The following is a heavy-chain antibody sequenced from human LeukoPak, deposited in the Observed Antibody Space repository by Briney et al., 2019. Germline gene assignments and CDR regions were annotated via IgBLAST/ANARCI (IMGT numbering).Heavy chain of an antibody. D-gene: IGHD6-13*01. CDR3: AKDSRWPNDAFDI. CDR2: ISVSGTT. V-gene: IGHV3-23*01. Sequence: PGGSLRLSCAASGFTFSSYEMNWVRQAPGKGLEWVSAISVSGTTYYAGSVTGRFTISRDNSKNTLYLQMNSLRADDTAVYYCAKDSRWPNDAFDIWGQGTLVTVSS. CDR1: GFTFSSYE. J-gene: IGHJ3*02.